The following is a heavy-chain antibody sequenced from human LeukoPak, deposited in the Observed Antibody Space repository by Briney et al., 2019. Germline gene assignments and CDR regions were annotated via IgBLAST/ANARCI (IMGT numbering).Heavy chain of an antibody. D-gene: IGHD7-27*01. V-gene: IGHV4-59*01. CDR2: IYYSGST. CDR1: GGSISSYY. CDR3: ARDNWGSLDY. J-gene: IGHJ4*02. Sequence: SETLSLTCTVSGGSISSYYWSWIRQPPGKGLEWIGYIYYSGSTNYNPSLESRVTISVDTSKNQFSLKLTSVTAADTAVYYCARDNWGSLDYWGQGILVTVSS.